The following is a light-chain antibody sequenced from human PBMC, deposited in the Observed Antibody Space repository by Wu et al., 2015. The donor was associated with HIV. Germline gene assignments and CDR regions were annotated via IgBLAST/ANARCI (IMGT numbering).Light chain of an antibody. J-gene: IGKJ1*01. V-gene: IGKV3-15*01. CDR3: QQYDTWPRT. CDR2: GAS. CDR1: QSVSSD. Sequence: EIVMTQSPATLSVSPGERATLSCRASQSVSSDLAWYQQKPGQAPRLLIYGASIRASDIPARFSGSGSGTDFTLTIDSLQSEDVVIYYCQQYDTWPRTFGQGTKVEVK.